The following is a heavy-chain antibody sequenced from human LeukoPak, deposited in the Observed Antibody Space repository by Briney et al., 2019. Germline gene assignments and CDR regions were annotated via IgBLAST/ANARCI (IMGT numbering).Heavy chain of an antibody. CDR3: ARDGQQLVLGYYYGMDV. CDR2: IIPIFGTA. Sequence: ASVKVSCKASGGTFSSYAISWVRQAPGQGLEWMGGIIPIFGTANYAQKFQGRVTITADKSTSTAYMELSSLRSEDTAVYYCARDGQQLVLGYYYGMDVWGQGTTVTVSS. CDR1: GGTFSSYA. V-gene: IGHV1-69*06. J-gene: IGHJ6*02. D-gene: IGHD6-13*01.